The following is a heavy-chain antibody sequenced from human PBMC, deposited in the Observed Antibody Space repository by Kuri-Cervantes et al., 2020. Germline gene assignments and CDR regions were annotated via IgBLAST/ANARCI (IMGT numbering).Heavy chain of an antibody. CDR3: AKAPSRQLTEDY. D-gene: IGHD6-13*01. Sequence: GGSLRLSCAASGFTFSSYGMHWVRQAPGKGLEWVAFIRYDGSNKYYADSVKGRFTISRDNSKNTLYLQMNSLRAEDTAVYYCAKAPSRQLTEDYWGQGTLVTVSS. CDR2: IRYDGSNK. V-gene: IGHV3-30*02. CDR1: GFTFSSYG. J-gene: IGHJ4*02.